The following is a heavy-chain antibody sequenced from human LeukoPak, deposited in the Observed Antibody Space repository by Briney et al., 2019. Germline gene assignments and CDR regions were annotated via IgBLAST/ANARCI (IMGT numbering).Heavy chain of an antibody. CDR1: GGSISSYY. V-gene: IGHV4-59*08. CDR3: ARHVAGDHAFDY. Sequence: PSESLSLTCTVSGGSISSYYWSWIRQPPGKGLEWIGYIYYSGSTNYNPSLKSRVTISVDTSKNQFSLKLSSVTAADTAVYYCARHVAGDHAFDYWGQGTLVTVSS. D-gene: IGHD4-17*01. J-gene: IGHJ4*02. CDR2: IYYSGST.